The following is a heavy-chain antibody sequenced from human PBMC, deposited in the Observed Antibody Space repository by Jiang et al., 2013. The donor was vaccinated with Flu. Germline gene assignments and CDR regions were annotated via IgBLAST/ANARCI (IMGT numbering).Heavy chain of an antibody. CDR1: GYSFTTYW. CDR3: ARHRGSEARNEKLILDY. J-gene: IGHJ4*02. D-gene: IGHD6-19*01. CDR2: IYPGDSGDSDT. V-gene: IGHV5-51*01. Sequence: GAEVKKPGESPKISCEVSGYSFTTYWIGWVRQMPGKGLEWMGIIYPGDSGDSDTRYSPSFQGQVTISADKSISTAYLQWNSLKASDTAIYYCARHRGSEARNEKLILDYWGQGTLVTVSS.